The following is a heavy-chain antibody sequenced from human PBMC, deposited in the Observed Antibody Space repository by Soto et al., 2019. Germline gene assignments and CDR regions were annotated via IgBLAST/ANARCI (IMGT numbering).Heavy chain of an antibody. D-gene: IGHD6-19*01. CDR2: INPNSGGT. CDR3: ARDEGRSSVWFDH. CDR1: GYTFTGYY. J-gene: IGHJ5*02. V-gene: IGHV1-2*02. Sequence: ASVKVSCKASGYTFTGYYMHWVRQAPGQGLEWMGWINPNSGGTNYAQKFQGRVTMTRDTSISTAYMELSRLRSDDTAVYYCARDEGRSSVWFDHWGQGTLVTVSS.